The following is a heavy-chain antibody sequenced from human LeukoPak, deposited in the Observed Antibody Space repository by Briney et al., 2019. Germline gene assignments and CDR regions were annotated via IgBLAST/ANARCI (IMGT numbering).Heavy chain of an antibody. Sequence: SVKVSCMASGGSFNSYVISWVRPAPGQGREWMGGIIPIFGTANYVQKFQGRVTITADNSTNTAYMALSRLRAEDTAVYYCARSQPLAYFDLWGRGTLVTVSS. CDR3: ARSQPLAYFDL. J-gene: IGHJ2*01. CDR2: IIPIFGTA. V-gene: IGHV1-69*06. CDR1: GGSFNSYV.